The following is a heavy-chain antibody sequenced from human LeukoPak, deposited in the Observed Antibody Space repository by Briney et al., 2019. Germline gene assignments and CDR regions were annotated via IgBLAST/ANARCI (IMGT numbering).Heavy chain of an antibody. D-gene: IGHD1-26*01. CDR2: VYYSGNT. J-gene: IGHJ4*02. CDR1: GGSISSYY. Sequence: SETLSLTCTVSGGSISSYYWSWIRQPPGKGLEWIGYVYYSGNTSTNPSLKSRVNISVDTSKNQYSLKLSSVTAADAAVYYCARGPGSGTYLAFDYWGQGTLVT. CDR3: ARGPGSGTYLAFDY. V-gene: IGHV4-59*01.